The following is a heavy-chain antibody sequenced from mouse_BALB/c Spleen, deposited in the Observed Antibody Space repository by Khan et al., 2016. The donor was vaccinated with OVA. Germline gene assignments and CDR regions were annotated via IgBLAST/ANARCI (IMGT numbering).Heavy chain of an antibody. J-gene: IGHJ2*01. V-gene: IGHV1-69*02. Sequence: VQLQQSGAELVRPGASVMLSCKASGYTFTSYWINWVKQRPGQGLEWIGNIYPSDSYTNYNQEFKGKATLTVDKSSSTAYMQLSSPTSEDSAVYYCTRRGKDFFDYWGQGTTLTVSS. CDR1: GYTFTSYW. CDR3: TRRGKDFFDY. CDR2: IYPSDSYT.